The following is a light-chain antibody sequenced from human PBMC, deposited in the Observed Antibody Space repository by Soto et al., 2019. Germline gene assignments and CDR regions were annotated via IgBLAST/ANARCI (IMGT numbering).Light chain of an antibody. CDR1: QSVSSN. Sequence: MVVTQSPATLSVSPGERATLSCRASQSVSSNLAWYQQKPGQAPRLLIYDASNRATGIPARFSGSGSGTDFILTISSLEPEDSGVYYCQQRNDWVTFGGGTKVDIK. V-gene: IGKV3-11*01. CDR3: QQRNDWVT. J-gene: IGKJ4*01. CDR2: DAS.